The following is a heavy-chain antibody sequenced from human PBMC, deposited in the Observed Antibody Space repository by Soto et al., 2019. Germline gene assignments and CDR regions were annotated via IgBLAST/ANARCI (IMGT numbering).Heavy chain of an antibody. CDR1: GFTFSSYA. CDR3: AKPRRLEMATVSGAFDI. J-gene: IGHJ3*02. D-gene: IGHD4-4*01. V-gene: IGHV3-23*01. CDR2: ISGSGGST. Sequence: PRGSLRLSCALSGFTFSSYAMSWVRQAPGTGLEWVSAISGSGGSTYYADSVKGRFTISRDNSKNTLYLQMNSLRAEDTAVYYCAKPRRLEMATVSGAFDIWGQGTMVTVSS.